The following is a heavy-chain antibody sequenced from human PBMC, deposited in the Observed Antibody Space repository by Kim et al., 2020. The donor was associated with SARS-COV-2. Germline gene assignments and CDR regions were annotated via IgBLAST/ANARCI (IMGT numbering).Heavy chain of an antibody. CDR3: AKVLHYGSGSYDY. V-gene: IGHV3-23*01. Sequence: YADSGKGRFTISRDNSKNTRYLKMNSLRAEDTAVYYCAKVLHYGSGSYDYWGQGTLVTVSS. D-gene: IGHD3-10*01. J-gene: IGHJ4*02.